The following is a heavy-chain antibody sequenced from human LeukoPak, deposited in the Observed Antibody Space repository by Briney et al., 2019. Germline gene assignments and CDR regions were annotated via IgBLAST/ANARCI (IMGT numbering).Heavy chain of an antibody. Sequence: MASETLSLTCAVYGGSFSGYYWSWIRQHPEKGLEWIGFISDSGSTYYNPSLKSRLTISLDTSKNQFSLNLTSVTAADTGVYYCARDVFQFYGMDVWGQGTTVTVSS. CDR1: GGSFSGYY. CDR3: ARDVFQFYGMDV. D-gene: IGHD2-21*01. CDR2: ISDSGST. V-gene: IGHV4-31*11. J-gene: IGHJ6*02.